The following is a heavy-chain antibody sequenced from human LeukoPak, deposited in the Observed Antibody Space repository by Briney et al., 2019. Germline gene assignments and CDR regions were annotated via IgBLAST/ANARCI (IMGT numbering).Heavy chain of an antibody. J-gene: IGHJ4*02. CDR2: INPNSGGT. D-gene: IGHD2-15*01. CDR3: AREENCSGGSCYYC. V-gene: IGHV1-2*06. CDR1: GYTFTAYY. Sequence: ASVKVSCKASGYTFTAYYIHWVRQAPGQGPEWMGRINPNSGGTNCAQNFQGRVTMTRDTSITTAYMELNKLTSDDTAVYYCAREENCSGGSCYYCWGQGTLVTVSS.